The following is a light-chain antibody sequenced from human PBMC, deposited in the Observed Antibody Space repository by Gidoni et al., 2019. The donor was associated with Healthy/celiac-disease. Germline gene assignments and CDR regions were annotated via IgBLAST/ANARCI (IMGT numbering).Light chain of an antibody. Sequence: SYELPQPPSVSVSPGQTASITCFGDKLGDKYACWYQQKPGQSPVLVIDQDSKRPSGIPERFSGSNSWNTATLTISGTQAMDEADYYCQAWDSSTEVFGTGTKVTVL. CDR2: QDS. CDR3: QAWDSSTEV. V-gene: IGLV3-1*01. CDR1: KLGDKY. J-gene: IGLJ1*01.